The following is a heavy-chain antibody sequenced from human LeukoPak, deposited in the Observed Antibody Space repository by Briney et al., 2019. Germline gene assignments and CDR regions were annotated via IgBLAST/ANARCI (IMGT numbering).Heavy chain of an antibody. CDR2: IYPDDSAT. J-gene: IGHJ3*02. V-gene: IGHV5-51*01. D-gene: IGHD3-22*01. CDR3: ARRAGNSGYFSDAFDI. Sequence: GESLKISCKGSGYSFTSYWIGWVRQMPGKGLEWMGIIYPDDSATRYSPSFQGQVTISADKSTSTAYLQWSSLKASDTAIYYCARRAGNSGYFSDAFDIWGQGTMVTVSS. CDR1: GYSFTSYW.